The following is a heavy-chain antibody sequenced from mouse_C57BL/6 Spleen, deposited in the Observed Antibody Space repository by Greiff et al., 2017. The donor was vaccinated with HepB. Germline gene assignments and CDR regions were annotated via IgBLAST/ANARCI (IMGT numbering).Heavy chain of an antibody. CDR3: TRGDGYYSYAMNY. Sequence: QVQLKESGAELVRPGASVTLSCKASGYTFTDYEMHWVKQTPVHGLEWIGAIDPETGGTAYNQKFKGKAILTADKSSSTAYMELRSLTSEDSAVYYCTRGDGYYSYAMNYWGQGTSVTVSS. J-gene: IGHJ4*01. D-gene: IGHD2-3*01. CDR1: GYTFTDYE. CDR2: IDPETGGT. V-gene: IGHV1-15*01.